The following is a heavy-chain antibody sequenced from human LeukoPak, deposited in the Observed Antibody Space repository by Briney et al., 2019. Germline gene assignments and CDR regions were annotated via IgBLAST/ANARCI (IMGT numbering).Heavy chain of an antibody. V-gene: IGHV3-21*01. J-gene: IGHJ3*02. CDR3: ASALIIGSSGGDAFDI. D-gene: IGHD2-15*01. CDR2: ISSSSSYI. CDR1: GFTFSQYW. Sequence: GGSLRLSCAASGFTFSQYWMSWVRQAPGKGLEWVSSISSSSSYIYYADSVKGRFTISRDNAKNSLYLQMNSLRAEDTAVYYCASALIIGSSGGDAFDIWGQGTMVTVSS.